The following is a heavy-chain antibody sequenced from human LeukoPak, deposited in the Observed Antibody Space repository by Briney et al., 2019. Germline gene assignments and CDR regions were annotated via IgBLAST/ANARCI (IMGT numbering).Heavy chain of an antibody. D-gene: IGHD2-2*02. Sequence: SETLSLTCAVYGGSFSGYYWSWIRQPPGKGLEWIGEINHSGSTNYNPSLKSRVTISVDTSKNQFSLKLSSVTAADTAVYYCARGRRYCSSTSCYIGVYFDYWGQGTLVTVSS. CDR2: INHSGST. V-gene: IGHV4-34*01. CDR1: GGSFSGYY. J-gene: IGHJ4*02. CDR3: ARGRRYCSSTSCYIGVYFDY.